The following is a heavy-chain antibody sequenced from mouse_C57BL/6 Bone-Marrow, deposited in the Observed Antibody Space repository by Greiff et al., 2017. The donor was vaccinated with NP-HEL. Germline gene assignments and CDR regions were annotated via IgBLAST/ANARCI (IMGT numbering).Heavy chain of an antibody. CDR1: GFNIKDDY. CDR3: TTPPYYDGSSYWYFDV. D-gene: IGHD1-1*01. V-gene: IGHV14-4*01. CDR2: IDPENGDT. Sequence: VQLQQSGAELVRPGASVKLSCTASGFNIKDDYMHWVKQRPEQGLEWIGWIDPENGDTEYASKFQGKATITADTSSNTAYLQLSSLTSEDTAVYYCTTPPYYDGSSYWYFDVWGTGTTVTVSS. J-gene: IGHJ1*03.